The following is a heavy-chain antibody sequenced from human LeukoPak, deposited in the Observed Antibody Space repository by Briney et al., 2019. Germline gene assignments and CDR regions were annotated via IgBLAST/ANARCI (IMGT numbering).Heavy chain of an antibody. CDR3: ASGDTAMVYFDY. D-gene: IGHD5-18*01. Sequence: TGGSLRLSCAASGFTFSSYSMNWVRQAPGKGLEWVSSISSSSYIYYADSVKGRFTIPRDNAKNSLYLQMNSLRAEDTAVYYCASGDTAMVYFDYWGQGTLVTVSS. J-gene: IGHJ4*02. CDR2: ISSSSYI. V-gene: IGHV3-21*01. CDR1: GFTFSSYS.